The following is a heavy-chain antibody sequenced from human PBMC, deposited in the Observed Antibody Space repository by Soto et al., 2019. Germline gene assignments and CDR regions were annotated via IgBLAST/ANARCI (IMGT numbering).Heavy chain of an antibody. Sequence: GGSLRLSCAASGFTFSSYWMHWVRQAPGKGLVWVSRINSDGSSTSYADSVKGRFTISRDNAKNTLYLQMNSLRAEDTAVYYCARAEQLGYYYYYGMDVWGQGTTVTVSS. CDR2: INSDGSST. CDR1: GFTFSSYW. J-gene: IGHJ6*02. D-gene: IGHD6-6*01. V-gene: IGHV3-74*01. CDR3: ARAEQLGYYYYYGMDV.